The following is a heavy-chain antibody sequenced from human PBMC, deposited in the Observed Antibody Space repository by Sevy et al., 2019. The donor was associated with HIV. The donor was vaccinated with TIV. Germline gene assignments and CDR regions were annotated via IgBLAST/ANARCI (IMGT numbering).Heavy chain of an antibody. CDR3: TRDQDSVLLLGDSYYGMDV. V-gene: IGHV3-30*04. J-gene: IGHJ6*02. D-gene: IGHD1-26*01. CDR2: ISYDGSNK. CDR1: GFTLISYA. Sequence: GGSLRLSCAASGFTLISYAMHWVRQAPGKGLEWVAVISYDGSNKYYADSVKGRFTISRDNSKNTLYLQMNSLRAEDTAVYYCTRDQDSVLLLGDSYYGMDVWGQGTTVTVSS.